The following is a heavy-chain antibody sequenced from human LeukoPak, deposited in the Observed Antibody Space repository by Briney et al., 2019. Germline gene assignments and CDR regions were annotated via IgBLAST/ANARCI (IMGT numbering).Heavy chain of an antibody. D-gene: IGHD2-15*01. CDR3: ARDRTGHRWNFDY. Sequence: SETLSLTCAVSGGSISSSNWWSWVRQPPGKGLEWIGEIYHSGNTNYNPSLKSRVTISVDKSKNQFSLRLSSVTAADTAVYYCARDRTGHRWNFDYWGQGTLVTVSS. V-gene: IGHV4-4*02. J-gene: IGHJ4*02. CDR2: IYHSGNT. CDR1: GGSISSSNW.